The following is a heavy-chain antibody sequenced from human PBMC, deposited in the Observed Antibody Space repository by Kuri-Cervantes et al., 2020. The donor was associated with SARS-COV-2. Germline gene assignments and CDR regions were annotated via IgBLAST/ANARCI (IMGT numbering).Heavy chain of an antibody. J-gene: IGHJ5*02. D-gene: IGHD3-16*02. V-gene: IGHV3-30*02. CDR3: ARDPERLGELSDEGGFDP. Sequence: GESLKISCAASGFTFSSYGMHWVRQAPGKGLEWVAFIRYDGSNKYYADSVKGRFTISRDNAKNSLYLQMNSLRAEDTAVYYCARDPERLGELSDEGGFDPWGQGTLVTVSS. CDR2: IRYDGSNK. CDR1: GFTFSSYG.